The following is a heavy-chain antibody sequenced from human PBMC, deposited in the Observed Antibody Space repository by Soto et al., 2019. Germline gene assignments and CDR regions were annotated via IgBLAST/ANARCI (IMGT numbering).Heavy chain of an antibody. CDR2: ISSNGGST. J-gene: IGHJ4*02. V-gene: IGHV3-64D*08. CDR1: GFTFSSYA. D-gene: IGHD3-3*01. Sequence: GGSLRLSCSASGFTFSSYAMHWVRQAPGKGLEYVSAISSNGGSTYYADSVKGRFTISRDNSKNTLYLQMSSLRAEDTAVYYCVKERRFLEWLFGYWGQGTLVTVSS. CDR3: VKERRFLEWLFGY.